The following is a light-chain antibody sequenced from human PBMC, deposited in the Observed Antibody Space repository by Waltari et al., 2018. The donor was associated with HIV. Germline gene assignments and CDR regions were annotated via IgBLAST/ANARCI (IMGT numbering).Light chain of an antibody. V-gene: IGLV3-1*01. CDR2: QDT. CDR3: QAWDSSTAVV. Sequence: SYELTQPPSVSVSPGQTASITCSGHKLGDKYASWYQQKPGRAPLLVIYQDTKRPSGIPERFSGSNSGNTAALTISGTQAMEEADYYCQAWDSSTAVVFGGGTKLTVL. J-gene: IGLJ2*01. CDR1: KLGDKY.